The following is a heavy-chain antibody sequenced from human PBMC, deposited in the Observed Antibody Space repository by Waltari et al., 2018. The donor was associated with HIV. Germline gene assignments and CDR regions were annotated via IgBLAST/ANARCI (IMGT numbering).Heavy chain of an antibody. V-gene: IGHV3-30*18. CDR3: AKDPYYYDSSGYADYFDY. Sequence: RQAPGKGLEGVAVISYDGSNKYYADSVKGRFTISRDNSKNTLYLQMNSLRAEDTAVYYCAKDPYYYDSSGYADYFDYWGQGTLVTVSS. CDR2: ISYDGSNK. D-gene: IGHD3-22*01. J-gene: IGHJ4*02.